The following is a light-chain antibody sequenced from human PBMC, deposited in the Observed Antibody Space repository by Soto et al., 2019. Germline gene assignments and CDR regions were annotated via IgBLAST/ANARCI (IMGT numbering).Light chain of an antibody. Sequence: EIGMTQPPATLSVSPGERVTLSCRASQSVSSRLAWDHQKPVQSPRLLIYGASTRATGIPARFSGSGSGTDFTLTISRLEPDDFSVYYCHQYGTAPLTFGPGTKVDI. CDR3: HQYGTAPLT. V-gene: IGKV3-15*01. CDR2: GAS. CDR1: QSVSSR. J-gene: IGKJ3*01.